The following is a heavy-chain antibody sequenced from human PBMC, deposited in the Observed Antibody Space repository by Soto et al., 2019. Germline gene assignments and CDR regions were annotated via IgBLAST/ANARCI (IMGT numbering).Heavy chain of an antibody. J-gene: IGHJ4*02. Sequence: QVQLVQSGAEVKKPGSSVKVSCKASGGTFSSYAISWVRQAPGQGLEWMGGIIPIFGTAKYAQKFQGRVTITAYESTSTAYMELSSLRSEDTAVYYCASLLRGYSGTGDYWGQGTLVTVSS. V-gene: IGHV1-69*12. CDR3: ASLLRGYSGTGDY. CDR1: GGTFSSYA. D-gene: IGHD5-12*01. CDR2: IIPIFGTA.